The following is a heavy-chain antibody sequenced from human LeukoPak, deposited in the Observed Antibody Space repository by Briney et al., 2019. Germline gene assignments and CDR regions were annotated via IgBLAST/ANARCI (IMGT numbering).Heavy chain of an antibody. D-gene: IGHD3-10*01. V-gene: IGHV3-7*01. Sequence: TGGPLRLSCAASGFTHRNYWMSWVRQAPGKGLEWVAKIREVGSEKYYVHSVKGQFTLSRDNAKNSLFLQMDSLRAEDTAVYYCARDLAGHYYGSGSSFDYWGQGTLVTVSS. CDR1: GFTHRNYW. CDR3: ARDLAGHYYGSGSSFDY. CDR2: IREVGSEK. J-gene: IGHJ4*02.